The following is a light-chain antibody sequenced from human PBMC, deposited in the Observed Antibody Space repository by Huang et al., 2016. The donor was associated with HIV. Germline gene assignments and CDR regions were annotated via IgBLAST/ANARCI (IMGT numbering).Light chain of an antibody. CDR3: LQDYNAPPT. CDR1: QGIRDD. V-gene: IGKV1-6*02. Sequence: AIQMTQSPSSLSASVGDRGTITCRASQGIRDDLAWFQQRLGKAPKLLIYGTSILQNGVPSRFSGSGSGTVFTLTISSLQPEDFATYYCLQDYNAPPTFGQGTKVEVK. CDR2: GTS. J-gene: IGKJ1*01.